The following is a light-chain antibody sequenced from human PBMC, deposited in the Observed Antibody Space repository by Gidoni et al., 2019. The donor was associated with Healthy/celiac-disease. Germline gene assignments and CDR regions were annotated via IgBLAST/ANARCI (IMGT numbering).Light chain of an antibody. Sequence: SALTPPRSVSGSPGLSVTISCTGTSSDVGGYTYVSWYQQHPGKAPKLMIYDVSNRPSGVPDRFSGSKYGNTASLTISGLQAEDEADYYCCSYAGSYTVVFGGGTKLTVL. CDR3: CSYAGSYTVV. CDR1: SSDVGGYTY. CDR2: DVS. V-gene: IGLV2-11*01. J-gene: IGLJ2*01.